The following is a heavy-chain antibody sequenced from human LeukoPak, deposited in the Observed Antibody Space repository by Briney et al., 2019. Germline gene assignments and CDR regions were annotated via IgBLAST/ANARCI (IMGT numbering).Heavy chain of an antibody. CDR2: ISYDGSNK. V-gene: IGHV3-30*04. J-gene: IGHJ5*02. D-gene: IGHD5-12*01. Sequence: GGSLRLSCAASGFTFSSYAMHWVRQAPGKGLEWVAVISYDGSNKYYADSVKGRFTISRDNSKSTLYLQMNSLRAEDTAVYYCAREPDSGTPWGQGTLVTVSS. CDR1: GFTFSSYA. CDR3: AREPDSGTP.